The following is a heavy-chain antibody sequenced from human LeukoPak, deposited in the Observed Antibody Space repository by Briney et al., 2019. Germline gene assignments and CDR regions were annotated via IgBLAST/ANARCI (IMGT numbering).Heavy chain of an antibody. J-gene: IGHJ4*02. V-gene: IGHV1-2*02. CDR3: ASSLITFGGVIVPYSY. CDR2: INPNSGGT. Sequence: ASVKVSCKASGYTFTGYYMHWVRQAPGQGLEWMGWINPNSGGTNYAQKFQGRVTMTRDTSISTAYMELSRLRSDDTAVYYCASSLITFGGVIVPYSYWGQGTLVTVSS. CDR1: GYTFTGYY. D-gene: IGHD3-16*02.